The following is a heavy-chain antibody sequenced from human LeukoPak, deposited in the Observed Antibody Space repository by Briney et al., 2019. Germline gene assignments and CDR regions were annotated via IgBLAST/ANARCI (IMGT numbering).Heavy chain of an antibody. CDR2: IYHNGNT. Sequence: PSETLSLTCTVSTYSISSGYYWGWIRQPPGKGLEWIGNIYHNGNTYYNPSLKSRVTISVDTSKKQFSLKLRTATAADTAVYYCAREDSPVSFDYWGQGTLVTVSS. V-gene: IGHV4-38-2*02. CDR3: AREDSPVSFDY. CDR1: TYSISSGYY. J-gene: IGHJ4*02. D-gene: IGHD5-18*01.